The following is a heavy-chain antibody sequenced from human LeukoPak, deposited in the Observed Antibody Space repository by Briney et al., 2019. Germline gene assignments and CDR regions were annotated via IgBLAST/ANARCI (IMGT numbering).Heavy chain of an antibody. Sequence: GGSLRLSCAASGFTFSSYAMSWVRQAPGKGLEWVSAISGSGGSTYYADSVKGRFTISRDNSKNTLYLQMNSLRAEDTAVYYRAKALLERRGDHYYGMDVWGQGTTVTVSS. D-gene: IGHD1-1*01. V-gene: IGHV3-23*01. J-gene: IGHJ6*02. CDR3: AKALLERRGDHYYGMDV. CDR2: ISGSGGST. CDR1: GFTFSSYA.